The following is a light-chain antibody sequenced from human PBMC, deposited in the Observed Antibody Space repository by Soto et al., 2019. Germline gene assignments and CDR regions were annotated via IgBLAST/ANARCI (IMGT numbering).Light chain of an antibody. J-gene: IGKJ2*01. CDR1: QTVFRNF. V-gene: IGKV3-20*01. CDR3: QHFGSSSYT. Sequence: EIVLTQSPGTLSLSPGQRATLSCGASQTVFRNFLAWYQQKPGQAPRLLIYGASNRATGIPDRFSGSGSGKGFTLTISSVETEDFAVYYCQHFGSSSYTFGQGTKLDIK. CDR2: GAS.